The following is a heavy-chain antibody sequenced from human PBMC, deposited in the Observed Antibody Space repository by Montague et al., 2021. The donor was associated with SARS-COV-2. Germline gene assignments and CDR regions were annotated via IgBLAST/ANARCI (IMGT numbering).Heavy chain of an antibody. V-gene: IGHV3-48*02. CDR3: ARDRWDRNGMDV. CDR2: ISSSSSTI. J-gene: IGHJ6*02. CDR1: GFTFSSYS. Sequence: SLRLSCAASGFTFSSYSMNWVRQAPGKGLEWVSYISSSSSTIYYADSVKGRLTISRDNAKNSLYLQMNSLRDEDTAVYYCARDRWDRNGMDVWGQGTTVTVSS. D-gene: IGHD5-24*01.